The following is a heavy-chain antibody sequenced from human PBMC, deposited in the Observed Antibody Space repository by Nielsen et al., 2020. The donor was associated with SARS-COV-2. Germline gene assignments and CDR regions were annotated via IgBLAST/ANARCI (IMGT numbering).Heavy chain of an antibody. J-gene: IGHJ4*02. V-gene: IGHV3-9*01. CDR3: AKDDSGSYQSFDY. CDR2: ISWNSGSI. D-gene: IGHD1-26*01. CDR1: GFPFDDYA. Sequence: GGSLRLSFAASGFPFDDYAMHWVRQAPGKGLEWVSGISWNSGSIGYADSVKGRFTISRDNAKNSLYLQMNSLRAEDTALYYCAKDDSGSYQSFDYWGQGTLVTVSS.